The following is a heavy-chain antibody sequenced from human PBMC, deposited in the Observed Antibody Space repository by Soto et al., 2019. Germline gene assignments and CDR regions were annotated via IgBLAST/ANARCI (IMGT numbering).Heavy chain of an antibody. CDR2: IRSKANSYAT. Sequence: GGSLRLSCAASGFTFSGSAMHWVRQASGKGLEWVGRIRSKANSYATAYAASVKGRFTISRDDSKNTGYLQMNSLKTEDTAVYYCMGIGYCTNGVCYSRIMDVWGQGTTVTVSS. CDR1: GFTFSGSA. D-gene: IGHD2-8*01. CDR3: MGIGYCTNGVCYSRIMDV. J-gene: IGHJ6*02. V-gene: IGHV3-73*01.